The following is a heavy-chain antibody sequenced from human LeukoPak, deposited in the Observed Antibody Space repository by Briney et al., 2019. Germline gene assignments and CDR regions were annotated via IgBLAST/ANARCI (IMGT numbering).Heavy chain of an antibody. CDR2: MNPHSGNT. CDR1: GYTFTSYD. CDR3: ARGGVAAAGMSDYYYYYMDV. Sequence: ASVKVSCKASGYTFTSYDINWVRQATGQGLEWMGWMNPHSGNTGYAQKFQGRVTMTRNTSISTAYMELSSLRSEDTAVYYCARGGVAAAGMSDYYYYYMDVWGKGTTVTVSS. V-gene: IGHV1-8*01. D-gene: IGHD6-13*01. J-gene: IGHJ6*03.